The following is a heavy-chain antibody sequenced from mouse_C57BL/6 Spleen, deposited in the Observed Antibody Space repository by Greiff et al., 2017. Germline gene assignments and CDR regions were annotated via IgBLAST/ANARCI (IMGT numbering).Heavy chain of an antibody. J-gene: IGHJ3*01. V-gene: IGHV14-4*01. D-gene: IGHD1-1*01. Sequence: VQLKQSGAELVRPGASVKLSCTASGFNIQDDYLHWVKQRPEQGLEWIGWIAPENGDTEYASKFQGTATITADTSSNTAYLQLSRLAADDTAVYYCTSDYYGSSYPFAYWGQGTLVTVSA. CDR3: TSDYYGSSYPFAY. CDR2: IAPENGDT. CDR1: GFNIQDDY.